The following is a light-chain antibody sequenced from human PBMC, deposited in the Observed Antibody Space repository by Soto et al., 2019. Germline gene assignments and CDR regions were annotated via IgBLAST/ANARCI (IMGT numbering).Light chain of an antibody. V-gene: IGKV3-15*01. J-gene: IGKJ1*01. CDR2: GAS. CDR1: QSVRSY. Sequence: EIVMTQSPATLSVSPGERATLSCRASQSVRSYLAWYQQKPGQAPRLLIYGASTRATGIPARFSGSGSGTEFTLIISSLQAEDSAVYFCQQYDSWLLTFGHGTKVDIK. CDR3: QQYDSWLLT.